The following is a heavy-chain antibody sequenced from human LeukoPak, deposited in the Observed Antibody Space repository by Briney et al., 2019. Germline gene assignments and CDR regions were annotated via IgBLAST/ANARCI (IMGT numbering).Heavy chain of an antibody. CDR1: GYTFTGYY. CDR3: AFSGYSSGWDAFDI. D-gene: IGHD6-19*01. V-gene: IGHV1-2*02. Sequence: ASVKVSCKASGYTFTGYYMHWVRQAPGQGLEWMGWINPNSGGTNYAQKFQGRVTMTRDTSISTAYMELSRLRSDDTAVYYCAFSGYSSGWDAFDIWGQGTMVTVSS. J-gene: IGHJ3*02. CDR2: INPNSGGT.